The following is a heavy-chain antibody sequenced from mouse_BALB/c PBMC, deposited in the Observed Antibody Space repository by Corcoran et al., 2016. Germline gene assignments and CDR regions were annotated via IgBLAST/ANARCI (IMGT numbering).Heavy chain of an antibody. D-gene: IGHD2-3*01. J-gene: IGHJ4*01. Sequence: QIQLVQSGPELKKNGETVKISCKASGYTFTNYGMNWVKQAPGKGLKLNGCINTYTGETTYAYDFKGRFAFSLETSASTAYLQINNLKNEDMATYFCARGDGYLIDYWGQGTSVTVSS. CDR3: ARGDGYLIDY. CDR1: GYTFTNYG. CDR2: INTYTGET. V-gene: IGHV9-1*02.